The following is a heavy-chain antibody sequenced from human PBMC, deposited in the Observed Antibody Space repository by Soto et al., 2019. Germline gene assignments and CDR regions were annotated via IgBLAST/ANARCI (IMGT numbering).Heavy chain of an antibody. Sequence: GESLKISCAASGFTFSSYAMSWVRQAPGKGLEWVSAISGSGGSTYYADSVKGRFTISRDNSKNTLYLQMNSLRAEDTAVYYCAKDQADCTNGVCYTRFDPWGQGTLVTVSS. CDR1: GFTFSSYA. CDR3: AKDQADCTNGVCYTRFDP. V-gene: IGHV3-23*01. D-gene: IGHD2-8*01. CDR2: ISGSGGST. J-gene: IGHJ5*02.